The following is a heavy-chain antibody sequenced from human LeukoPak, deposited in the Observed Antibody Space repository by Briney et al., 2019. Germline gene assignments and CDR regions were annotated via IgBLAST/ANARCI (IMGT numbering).Heavy chain of an antibody. Sequence: GRSLRLSCAASGFTFSSYGMHWVRQAPGKGLERVAVISYDGSNKYYADSVKGRFTISRDNSKNTLYLQMNSLRAEDTAVYYCAKDLQYCSGGSCSDYWGQGTLVTVSS. CDR3: AKDLQYCSGGSCSDY. J-gene: IGHJ4*02. V-gene: IGHV3-30*18. D-gene: IGHD2-15*01. CDR2: ISYDGSNK. CDR1: GFTFSSYG.